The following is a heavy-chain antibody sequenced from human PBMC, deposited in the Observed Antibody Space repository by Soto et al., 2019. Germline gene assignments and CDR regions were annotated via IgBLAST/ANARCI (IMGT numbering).Heavy chain of an antibody. Sequence: ASVKVSCKASGYTFTGYYMHWVRQAPGQGLEWMGWINPNSGGTNYAQKFQGWVTMTRDTSISTAYMELGRLRSDDTAVYYCARDSNFYDFWSGYYYYYGMDVWGQGTTVTVSS. V-gene: IGHV1-2*04. D-gene: IGHD3-3*01. CDR3: ARDSNFYDFWSGYYYYYGMDV. CDR2: INPNSGGT. J-gene: IGHJ6*02. CDR1: GYTFTGYY.